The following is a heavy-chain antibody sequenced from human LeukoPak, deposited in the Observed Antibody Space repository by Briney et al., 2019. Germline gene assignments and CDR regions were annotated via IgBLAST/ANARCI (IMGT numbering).Heavy chain of an antibody. CDR1: GFTFSSYW. CDR2: IKQDGSEK. V-gene: IGHV3-7*03. CDR3: ARVGEVRGVSFDY. J-gene: IGHJ4*02. D-gene: IGHD3-10*01. Sequence: GGSLRLFCAASGFTFSSYWMSWVRQAPGKGLEWVANIKQDGSEKYYVDSVKGRFTISRDNAKNSLYLQMNSLRAEDTAVYYCARVGEVRGVSFDYWGQGTLVTVSS.